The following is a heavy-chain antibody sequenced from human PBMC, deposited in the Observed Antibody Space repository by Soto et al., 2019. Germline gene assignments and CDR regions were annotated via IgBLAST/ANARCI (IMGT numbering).Heavy chain of an antibody. CDR1: GYTFTDYG. J-gene: IGHJ4*02. D-gene: IGHD1-26*01. CDR2: MNPKSGDT. V-gene: IGHV1-8*01. Sequence: QVQLVQSGAEVKMPGASVKVSCKASGYTFTDYGINWVRQATGQGLEWMGCMNPKSGDTVYAQKFQSRVSMTRATSIITAYMELNSLKSEDTAVYYCERVGYSVVGATVYWGQGTLVPVSS. CDR3: ERVGYSVVGATVY.